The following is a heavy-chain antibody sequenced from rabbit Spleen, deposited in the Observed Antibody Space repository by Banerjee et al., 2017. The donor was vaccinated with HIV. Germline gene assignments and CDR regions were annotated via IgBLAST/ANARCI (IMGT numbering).Heavy chain of an antibody. J-gene: IGHJ4*01. D-gene: IGHD4-1*01. V-gene: IGHV1S40*01. CDR1: GFSLSSGY. CDR3: ARGLVWLAWDL. Sequence: QSLQESGGGLFQPGGSLALTCTASGFSLSSGYICWVRQAPGKGPEWIIGINVGDGTIWYANGAKGRFTISKTSTTVTLQMTGLTAADTATYFCARGLVWLAWDLWGPGTLVTVS. CDR2: INVGDGTI.